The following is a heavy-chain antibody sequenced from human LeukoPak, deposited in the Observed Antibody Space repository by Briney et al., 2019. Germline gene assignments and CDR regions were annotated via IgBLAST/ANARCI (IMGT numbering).Heavy chain of an antibody. Sequence: PSETLSLTCAVYGGSFSGYYWSWIRQPPGKGLEWIGEINHSGSTNYNPSLKSRVTISVDTSNNQFSLKLSSVTAADTAVYYCARTAVGSSGHYFHYYYYYMDVWGKGTTVTISS. D-gene: IGHD3-22*01. V-gene: IGHV4-34*01. CDR1: GGSFSGYY. J-gene: IGHJ6*03. CDR3: ARTAVGSSGHYFHYYYYYMDV. CDR2: INHSGST.